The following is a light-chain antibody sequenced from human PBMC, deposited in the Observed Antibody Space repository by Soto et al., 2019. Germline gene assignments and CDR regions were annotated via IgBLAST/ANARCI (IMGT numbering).Light chain of an antibody. CDR3: QQRSNWPLT. CDR2: DAS. V-gene: IGKV3-11*01. CDR1: QSVTSY. Sequence: EIVLTQSPATLSLSPGERATLSCRASQSVTSYLAWYRQKPGQAPRLLIYDASNRAAGIPARFSGSGSGTDFTLTISSLEPEDFAVYYCQQRSNWPLTFVGGT. J-gene: IGKJ4*01.